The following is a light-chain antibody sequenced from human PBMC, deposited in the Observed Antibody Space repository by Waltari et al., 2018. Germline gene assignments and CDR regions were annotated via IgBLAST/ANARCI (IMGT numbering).Light chain of an antibody. J-gene: IGLJ7*01. Sequence: QSVLTQPPSASGTPGQRVTISCSGSSSNIGINYVYWYQQLPGTAPNLLIYKNNPRPSGVPDRFSGSKSGTSASLAISGLRSEDEADYYCVTWDDSLSGAVFGGGTQLTVL. CDR1: SSNIGINY. CDR3: VTWDDSLSGAV. V-gene: IGLV1-47*01. CDR2: KNN.